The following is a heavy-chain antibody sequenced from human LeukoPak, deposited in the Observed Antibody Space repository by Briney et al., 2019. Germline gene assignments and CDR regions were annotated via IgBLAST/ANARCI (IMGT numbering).Heavy chain of an antibody. J-gene: IGHJ6*02. Sequence: PGGSLRLSCAASGFTFSDYAMSWVRQAPGKGLEWVSTISDNGGGTYYADSVKGRFTISRDNSKNTLYLQMNSLRAEDTAVYYCARSGGWDGMDVWGQGTAVTVSS. CDR1: GFTFSDYA. CDR2: ISDNGGGT. V-gene: IGHV3-23*01. CDR3: ARSGGWDGMDV. D-gene: IGHD1-1*01.